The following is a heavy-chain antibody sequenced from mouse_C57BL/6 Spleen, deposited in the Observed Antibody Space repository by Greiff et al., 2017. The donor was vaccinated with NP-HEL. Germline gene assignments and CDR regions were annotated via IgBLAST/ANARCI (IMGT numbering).Heavy chain of an antibody. J-gene: IGHJ4*01. V-gene: IGHV3-6*01. CDR3: ARGGSYYYGSSYRAMDY. CDR2: ISYDGSN. D-gene: IGHD1-1*01. CDR1: GYSITSGYY. Sequence: EVQLVESGPGLVKPSQSLSLTCSVTGYSITSGYYWNWIRQFPGNKLEWMGYISYDGSNNYNPSLKNRISITRDTSKNQFFLKLNSVTTEDTATYYCARGGSYYYGSSYRAMDYWGQGTSVTVSS.